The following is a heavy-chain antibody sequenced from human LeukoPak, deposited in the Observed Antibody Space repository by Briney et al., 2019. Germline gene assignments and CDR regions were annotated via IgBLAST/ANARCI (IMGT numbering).Heavy chain of an antibody. D-gene: IGHD2/OR15-2a*01. CDR1: GFTFSSYE. Sequence: GGSLRLSCAASGFTFSSYEMNWVRQAPGRGLEWVSYISSSGGTIYYADSVKGRFTISRDNAKNSLFLQMNSLRAEDTATYYCARGEFGDYYYFYMDVWGKGTTVTVSS. CDR2: ISSSGGTI. V-gene: IGHV3-48*03. CDR3: ARGEFGDYYYFYMDV. J-gene: IGHJ6*03.